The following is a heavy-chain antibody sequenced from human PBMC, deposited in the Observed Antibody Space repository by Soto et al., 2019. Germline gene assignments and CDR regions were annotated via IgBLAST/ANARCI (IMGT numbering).Heavy chain of an antibody. CDR3: ARSQGSSTSLEIYYYYYYGMDA. Sequence: QVQLVQSGAEVKKPGSSVKVSCKASGGTFSSYAISWVRQAPGQGLEWMGGIIPISGTANYAQKFQGRVTITADESTSTAYMELSSLRSEDTAVYYCARSQGSSTSLEIYYYYYYGMDAWGKGTTVTVSS. J-gene: IGHJ6*04. CDR1: GGTFSSYA. D-gene: IGHD2-2*01. CDR2: IIPISGTA. V-gene: IGHV1-69*01.